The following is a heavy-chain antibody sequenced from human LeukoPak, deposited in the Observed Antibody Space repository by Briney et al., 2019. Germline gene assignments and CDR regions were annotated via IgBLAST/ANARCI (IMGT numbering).Heavy chain of an antibody. CDR1: GFTVSSNY. CDR3: AKRDPQWELPPGALSY. CDR2: TYSNGRT. V-gene: IGHV3-53*01. Sequence: GGSLRLSCAASGFTVSSNYMSWVRQAPGKGLEWVSVTYSNGRTYYADSVKGRFTISRDISKNTLYLQMNSLRAEDTAVYYCAKRDPQWELPPGALSYWGQGTLVTVSS. J-gene: IGHJ4*02. D-gene: IGHD1-26*01.